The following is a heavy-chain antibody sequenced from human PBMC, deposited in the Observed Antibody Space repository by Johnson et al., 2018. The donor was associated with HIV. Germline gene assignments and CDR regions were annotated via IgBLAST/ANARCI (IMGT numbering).Heavy chain of an antibody. CDR3: ARAFDSGTIRDRFWDI. CDR2: ISYDGSNK. J-gene: IGHJ3*02. Sequence: QVQLVESGGGLVQPGGSLRLSCAASGFTFSSYAMHWVRQAPGKGLEWMAVISYDGSNKNYADSVKGRFTISRDNSKNTLYLQMNSLRAEDTAIYYCARAFDSGTIRDRFWDIWGQGT. V-gene: IGHV3-30*04. D-gene: IGHD1-26*01. CDR1: GFTFSSYA.